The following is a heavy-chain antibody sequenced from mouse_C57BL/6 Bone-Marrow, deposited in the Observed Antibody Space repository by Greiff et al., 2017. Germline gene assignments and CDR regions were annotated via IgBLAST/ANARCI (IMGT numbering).Heavy chain of an antibody. Sequence: EVMLVESGGGLVQPGGSLSLSCAASGFTFTDYYMSWVRQPPGQALEWLGFIRNKANGYTTEYSASVKGRFTISRDNSQSILYLQMNALRAADSATYYCARCYDGSSYWYFDVWGTGTTVTVSS. V-gene: IGHV7-3*01. D-gene: IGHD1-1*01. J-gene: IGHJ1*03. CDR3: ARCYDGSSYWYFDV. CDR1: GFTFTDYY. CDR2: IRNKANGYTT.